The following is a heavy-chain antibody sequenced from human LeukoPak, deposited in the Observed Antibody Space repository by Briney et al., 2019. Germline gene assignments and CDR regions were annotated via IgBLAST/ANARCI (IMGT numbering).Heavy chain of an antibody. D-gene: IGHD5-12*01. CDR3: ARDRYSGYDGFGAFDI. J-gene: IGHJ3*02. CDR2: IYYRGST. Sequence: SETLSLTCAVSGGPLTSYYWTWIRQPPGKGPEWIGFIYYRGSTNYNPSLESRVTISIDTSKNRFSLKLSSVTAADTAVYYCARDRYSGYDGFGAFDIWGQGTMVTVSS. V-gene: IGHV4-59*01. CDR1: GGPLTSYY.